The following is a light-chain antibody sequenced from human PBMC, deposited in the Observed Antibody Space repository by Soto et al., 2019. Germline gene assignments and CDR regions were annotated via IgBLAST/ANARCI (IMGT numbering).Light chain of an antibody. Sequence: DIQMTQSPSSLSASVGDRVTITCQASQDISNYLNWYQQKPGKAPKLLIYDASNLETGVPSRFSGRGSGTDFTFAISSLQPEDIATDYCQQYDVLPWTFGQGTKVEVK. V-gene: IGKV1-33*01. CDR2: DAS. CDR1: QDISNY. J-gene: IGKJ1*01. CDR3: QQYDVLPWT.